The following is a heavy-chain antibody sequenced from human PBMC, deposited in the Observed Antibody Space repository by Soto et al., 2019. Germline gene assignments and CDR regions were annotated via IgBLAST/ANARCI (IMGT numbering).Heavy chain of an antibody. CDR3: ARDASYYSLWSGYYPSRNGMDV. J-gene: IGHJ6*02. CDR2: IWYDGSKK. CDR1: GFTFSSFG. V-gene: IGHV3-33*01. D-gene: IGHD3-3*01. Sequence: QVQVVESGGGVVQPGRSLRLSCEASGFTFSSFGMHWVRQAPGKGLEWVSLIWYDGSKKSYGDSVKGRFNISRDNSRNTVYLQMNSLRADDTAVYYCARDASYYSLWSGYYPSRNGMDVWGQGTTVTVSS.